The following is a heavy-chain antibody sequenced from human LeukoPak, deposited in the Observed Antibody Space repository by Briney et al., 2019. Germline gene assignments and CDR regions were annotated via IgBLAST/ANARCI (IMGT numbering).Heavy chain of an antibody. CDR3: ARNGWVDY. J-gene: IGHJ4*02. CDR1: GFTFSSYD. D-gene: IGHD1-26*01. V-gene: IGHV3-21*01. CDR2: IGSISTYI. Sequence: TGGSLRLSCAASGFTFSSYDMNWVRQAPGKGLEWVSSIGSISTYIYYADSVKGRFTISRDNAKHSLYLQMNSLRAEDTAVYYCARNGWVDYWGQGTLVTVSS.